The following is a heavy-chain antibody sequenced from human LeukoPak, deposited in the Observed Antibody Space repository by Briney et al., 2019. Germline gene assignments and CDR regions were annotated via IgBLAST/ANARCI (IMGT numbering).Heavy chain of an antibody. CDR2: IKQDGSEK. V-gene: IGHV3-7*01. CDR1: GFTFSSYW. D-gene: IGHD3-3*01. Sequence: PGGSLRLSCAASGFTFSSYWMSWVRQAPGKGLEWVANIKQDGSEKYYVDSVKGRFTISRENAKNSLYLQMNSLRAEDTAVYYCARAYDFWSGYHSYYFDYWGQGTLVTVSS. J-gene: IGHJ4*02. CDR3: ARAYDFWSGYHSYYFDY.